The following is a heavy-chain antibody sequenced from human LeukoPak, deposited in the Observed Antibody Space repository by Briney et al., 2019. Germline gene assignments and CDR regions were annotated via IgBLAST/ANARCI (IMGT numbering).Heavy chain of an antibody. CDR1: GFTFSSYW. V-gene: IGHV3-53*01. J-gene: IGHJ6*02. D-gene: IGHD2-15*01. Sequence: GGSLRLSCAASGFTFSSYWMNWARQAPGKGLEWVSVIYSGGSTYYADSVKGRFTISRDNSKNTLYLQMNSLRAEDTAVYYCARDRVGYYYYYGMDVWGQGTTVTVSS. CDR3: ARDRVGYYYYYGMDV. CDR2: IYSGGST.